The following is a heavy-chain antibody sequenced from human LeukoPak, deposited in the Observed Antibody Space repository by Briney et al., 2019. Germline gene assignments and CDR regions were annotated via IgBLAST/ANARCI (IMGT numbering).Heavy chain of an antibody. CDR3: ARDDSSSWYVYYYYGMDV. V-gene: IGHV1-8*01. Sequence: ASVTVSCTASGYTFTSYDINWVRQATGQGLEWMGWMNPNSGNTGYAQKFQGRVTMTRNTSISTAYMELSSLRSEDTAVYYCARDDSSSWYVYYYYGMDVWGQGTTVTVSS. CDR2: MNPNSGNT. J-gene: IGHJ6*02. D-gene: IGHD6-13*01. CDR1: GYTFTSYD.